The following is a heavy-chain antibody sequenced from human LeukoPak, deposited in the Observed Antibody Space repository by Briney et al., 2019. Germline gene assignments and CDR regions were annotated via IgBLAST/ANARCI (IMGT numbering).Heavy chain of an antibody. CDR2: MNPNSGNT. D-gene: IGHD6-6*01. V-gene: IGHV1-8*01. CDR1: GYTFTSYD. J-gene: IGHJ5*02. Sequence: ASVKVSCKASGYTFTSYDINWVRQAAGQGLEWMGWMNPNSGNTGYAQKFQGGLTMTRNTSISTAYMELTSLRSEDTAVYYCARDGGSSSGFWFDPWGQGTLVTVSS. CDR3: ARDGGSSSGFWFDP.